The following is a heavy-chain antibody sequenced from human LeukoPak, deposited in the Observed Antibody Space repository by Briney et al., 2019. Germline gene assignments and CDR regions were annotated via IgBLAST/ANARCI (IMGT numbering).Heavy chain of an antibody. CDR3: KRHEIRSERGTFYGMDV. V-gene: IGHV5-51*01. D-gene: IGHD1-1*01. J-gene: IGHJ6*02. CDR2: VYCGDSDT. Sequence: GESMKISCKGSGYSFTSYWIGWVRQMPGKGLEWMGIVYCGDSDTRYRPSFQGQVTVSADKSTSTAYLYSSSLKASDTAMYYCKRHEIRSERGTFYGMDVWGQGTTVTVSS. CDR1: GYSFTSYW.